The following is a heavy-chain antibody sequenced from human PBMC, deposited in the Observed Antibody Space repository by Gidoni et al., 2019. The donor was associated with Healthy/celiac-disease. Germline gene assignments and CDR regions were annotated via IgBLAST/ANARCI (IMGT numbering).Heavy chain of an antibody. J-gene: IGHJ4*02. CDR2: ISAYNGNT. Sequence: QVQLVQSGAEVKKPGASVKVSCKASGYPFTSYGISWVRQGPGQAIEWMGWISAYNGNTNYAQKLQGRVTMTTDTSTSTAYMELRSLRSDDTAVYYCAREGLWFGELLALDYWGQGTLVTVSS. D-gene: IGHD3-10*01. V-gene: IGHV1-18*01. CDR1: GYPFTSYG. CDR3: AREGLWFGELLALDY.